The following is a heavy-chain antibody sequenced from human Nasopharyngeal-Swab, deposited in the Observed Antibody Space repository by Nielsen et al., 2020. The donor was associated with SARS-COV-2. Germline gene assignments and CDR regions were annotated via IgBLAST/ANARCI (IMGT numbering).Heavy chain of an antibody. Sequence: GVSLKISCAASGFTFSSYEMNWVRQAPGKGLEWVSYISSSGSTIYYADSVKGRFTISRDNAKNSLYLQMNSLRAEDTAVYYCAREARGVVAYYYYYGMDVWGQGTTVTVSS. CDR3: AREARGVVAYYYYYGMDV. J-gene: IGHJ6*02. CDR2: ISSSGSTI. D-gene: IGHD2-15*01. V-gene: IGHV3-48*03. CDR1: GFTFSSYE.